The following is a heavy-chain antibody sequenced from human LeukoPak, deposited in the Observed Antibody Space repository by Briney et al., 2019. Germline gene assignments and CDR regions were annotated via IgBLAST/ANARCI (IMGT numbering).Heavy chain of an antibody. CDR1: GFTFSSYG. V-gene: IGHV3-30*02. J-gene: IGHJ6*03. CDR2: IRYDGSNK. CDR3: ANPRLDDYYMDG. Sequence: PGGSLILSCAASGFTFSSYGMHWVRQAPGKGLEWVAFIRYDGSNKYYADSAKGRFTISRDNSKNTLYLQMNSLRAEDTAVYYCANPRLDDYYMDGWGKGTTVTVSS.